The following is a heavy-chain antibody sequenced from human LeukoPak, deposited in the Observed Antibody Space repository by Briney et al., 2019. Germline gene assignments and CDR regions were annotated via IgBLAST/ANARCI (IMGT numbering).Heavy chain of an antibody. Sequence: SETLSLTRTVSGGSISSYYWSWIRQPPGKGLEWIGSIYYSGSTYYNPSLKSRVTISVDTSKNQFSLKLSSVTAADTAVYYCARTYYDSSGRSMDVWGKGTTVTVSS. D-gene: IGHD3-22*01. V-gene: IGHV4-59*12. J-gene: IGHJ6*03. CDR1: GGSISSYY. CDR3: ARTYYDSSGRSMDV. CDR2: IYYSGST.